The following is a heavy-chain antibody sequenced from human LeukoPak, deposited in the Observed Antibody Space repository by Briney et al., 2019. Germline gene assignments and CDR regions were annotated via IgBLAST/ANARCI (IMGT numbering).Heavy chain of an antibody. D-gene: IGHD3-22*01. CDR2: IIPIFGTA. Sequence: GASVKVSCKASGGIFSSYAISWVRQAPGQGLEWMGGIIPIFGTANYAQKFQGRVTITADESTSTAYMELSSLRSEDTAVYYCASDQSSGYSSFDYWGQGTLVTVSS. CDR1: GGIFSSYA. CDR3: ASDQSSGYSSFDY. J-gene: IGHJ4*02. V-gene: IGHV1-69*13.